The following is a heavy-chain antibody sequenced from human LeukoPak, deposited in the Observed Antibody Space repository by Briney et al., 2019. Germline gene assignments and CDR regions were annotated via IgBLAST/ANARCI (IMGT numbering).Heavy chain of an antibody. CDR1: GFTFSSYW. CDR2: INSDGSST. Sequence: PGRSLRLSCAASGFTFSSYWMHWVRQAPGKGLVWVSRINSDGSSTSYADSVKGRFTISRDNAKNTLYLQMNSLRAEDTAVYYCAREGTRGYSYEFDYWGQGTLVTVSS. CDR3: AREGTRGYSYEFDY. D-gene: IGHD5-18*01. J-gene: IGHJ4*02. V-gene: IGHV3-74*01.